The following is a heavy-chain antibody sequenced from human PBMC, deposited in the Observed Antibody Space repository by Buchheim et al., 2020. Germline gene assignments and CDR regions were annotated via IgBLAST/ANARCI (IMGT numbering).Heavy chain of an antibody. D-gene: IGHD1-26*01. CDR2: IYYSGST. Sequence: QLQLQESGPGLVKPSETLSLTCTVSGGSISSSSYYWGWIRQPPGKGLEWIGSIYYSGSTYYNPSLKSRVAISVDTSKNQFSLKLSSVTAADTAVYYCARGEWELLRGFDYWGQGTL. V-gene: IGHV4-39*01. J-gene: IGHJ4*02. CDR3: ARGEWELLRGFDY. CDR1: GGSISSSSYY.